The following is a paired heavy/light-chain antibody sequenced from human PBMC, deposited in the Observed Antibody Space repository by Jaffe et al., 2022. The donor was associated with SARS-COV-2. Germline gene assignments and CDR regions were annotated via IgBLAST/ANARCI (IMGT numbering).Heavy chain of an antibody. V-gene: IGHV5-51*01. CDR1: AYTFTNAW. J-gene: IGHJ3*01. CDR3: GVSGSGTLDL. Sequence: EVQLVQSGAEVRKPGESLKISCKGSAYTFTNAWIGWVRQMPGKGLEWMGIIYPGDSDTRYSPSFQGQVSISADKSTSTAYLHWSSLKASDTAMYYCGVSGSGTLDLWGQGTLVTVSS. CDR2: IYPGDSDT. D-gene: IGHD6-13*01.
Light chain of an antibody. CDR1: QDIRND. CDR2: AAS. V-gene: IGKV1-17*01. J-gene: IGKJ1*01. CDR3: LQHNSHPRT. Sequence: DIQMTQSPSSLSASVGDRVTITCRASQDIRNDLGWYQQKPGKAPKRLIYAASSLQSGVPSRFSGSGSGTEFTLTISSLQPEDFATYYCLQHNSHPRTFGQGTKVEIK.